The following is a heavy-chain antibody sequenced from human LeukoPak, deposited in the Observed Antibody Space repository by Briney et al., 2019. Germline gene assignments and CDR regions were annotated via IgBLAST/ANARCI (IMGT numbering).Heavy chain of an antibody. CDR3: ARDATVGVPGTLYFDH. CDR1: GFSFSTYE. CDR2: IDATSGTI. Sequence: PGGSLRLSCAGSGFSFSTYEMNWVRQAPGKGLEWVSYIDATSGTIHYGDSVKGRFTISRDNAKNSLYLQMNSLRVEDTAVYYCARDATVGVPGTLYFDHWGQGILVTVSS. D-gene: IGHD6-19*01. J-gene: IGHJ4*02. V-gene: IGHV3-48*03.